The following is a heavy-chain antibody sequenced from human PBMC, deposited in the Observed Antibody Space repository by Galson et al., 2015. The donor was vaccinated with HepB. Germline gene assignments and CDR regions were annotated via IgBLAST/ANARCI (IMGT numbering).Heavy chain of an antibody. CDR2: IYSSGST. J-gene: IGHJ6*02. V-gene: IGHV3-66*02. CDR3: ARRYVMMAFGGPIVSDYGTDV. Sequence: SLRLSCAASGFTVSTNYMNWVRQAPGEGLEWVSIIYSSGSTYYADSVRGRFTISRDKSENTVHLQMNSLRPDDTGVYYCARRYVMMAFGGPIVSDYGTDVWGQGTTVTVSS. D-gene: IGHD3-16*02. CDR1: GFTVSTNY.